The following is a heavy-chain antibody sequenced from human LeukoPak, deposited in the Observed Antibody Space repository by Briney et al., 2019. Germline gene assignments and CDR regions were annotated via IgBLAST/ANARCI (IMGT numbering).Heavy chain of an antibody. V-gene: IGHV3-15*01. CDR2: IKSKVDGGTT. J-gene: IGHJ4*02. Sequence: GESLRLSCVDSGFTFSDTWMTWVRQAPGKGLEWVGHIKSKVDGGTTDYTALVKGRFIISRDDSKKILSLQMNSLKTEDTAVYYCTTAPRYVPYFWVQGTLVAVSS. CDR3: TTAPRYVPYF. CDR1: GFTFSDTW. D-gene: IGHD3-16*01.